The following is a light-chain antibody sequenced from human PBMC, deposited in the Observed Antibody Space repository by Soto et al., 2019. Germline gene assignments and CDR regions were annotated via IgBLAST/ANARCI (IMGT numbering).Light chain of an antibody. Sequence: EIVLTQSPATLSLSPGERAALSCRASQSVSSYLAGYQQKPGQAPRLLIYDASKRATGSPARFSGSGSGTDFTLTISSLEPEDFAVYFCQQRSNWPSTFGGGTKVEI. J-gene: IGKJ4*02. V-gene: IGKV3-11*01. CDR2: DAS. CDR1: QSVSSY. CDR3: QQRSNWPST.